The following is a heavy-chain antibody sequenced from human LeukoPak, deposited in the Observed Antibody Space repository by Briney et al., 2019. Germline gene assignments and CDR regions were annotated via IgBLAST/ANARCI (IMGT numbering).Heavy chain of an antibody. Sequence: PSETLSLTCIVSGGSISSSYWSWIRQPPGQGLEWIGYIYTGSTNYNPSLKSRVTVSLDTSKHQFSLKLTSVTPADTAVYYCARHSGRSLYPSRGDFFDYWGQGTLVSVSS. V-gene: IGHV4-59*08. CDR2: IYTGST. J-gene: IGHJ4*02. CDR1: GGSISSSY. D-gene: IGHD5-12*01. CDR3: ARHSGRSLYPSRGDFFDY.